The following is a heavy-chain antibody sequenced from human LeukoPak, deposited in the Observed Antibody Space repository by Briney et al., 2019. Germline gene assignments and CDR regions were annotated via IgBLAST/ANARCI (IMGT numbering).Heavy chain of an antibody. J-gene: IGHJ4*02. CDR1: GYSFTNYW. CDR2: INPGDSDT. CDR3: AFYTPKNYFDY. V-gene: IGHV5-51*01. Sequence: GESLQISCKVSGYSFTNYWIGWVRQMPGKGLEWMGIINPGDSDTRYSPSFQGQVTISADKSITTAYLQWSSLKASDTAMFYCAFYTPKNYFDYWGQGTLVTVSS.